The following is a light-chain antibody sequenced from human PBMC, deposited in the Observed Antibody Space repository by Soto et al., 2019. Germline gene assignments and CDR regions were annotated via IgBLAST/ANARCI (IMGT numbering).Light chain of an antibody. J-gene: IGLJ2*01. CDR3: CSFALRSTLI. Sequence: QSALTQPASVSGSPGPSITISCTGTSSDAGNYNLVSWYQQYPGKAPKLMIYEGGKRPSGVSNRFSGSKSGNTASLTISGLQAEDEADYYCCSFALRSTLIFGGGTKLTVL. CDR2: EGG. V-gene: IGLV2-23*01. CDR1: SSDAGNYNL.